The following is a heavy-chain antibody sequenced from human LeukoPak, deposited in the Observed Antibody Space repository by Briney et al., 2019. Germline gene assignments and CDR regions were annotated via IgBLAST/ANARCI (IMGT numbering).Heavy chain of an antibody. CDR1: GGSFSGYY. CDR2: INHNGRT. Sequence: SETLSLTCAVYGGSFSGYYWRWIRQPPGKGLEWIGEINHNGRTNYTPSLKSRVTISVDTSKNQFSLKLSSVTAADTAVYYCARGWVGGDYYDSSGYYLFDYWGQGTLVTVSS. J-gene: IGHJ4*02. V-gene: IGHV4-34*01. CDR3: ARGWVGGDYYDSSGYYLFDY. D-gene: IGHD3-22*01.